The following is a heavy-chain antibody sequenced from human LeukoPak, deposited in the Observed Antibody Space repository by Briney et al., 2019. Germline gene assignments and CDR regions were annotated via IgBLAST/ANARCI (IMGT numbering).Heavy chain of an antibody. V-gene: IGHV4-34*01. CDR2: INHSGST. Sequence: SETLSLTCAVYGGSFSGYYWSWIRQPPGKGLEWIGEINHSGSTNYNPSLKSRVTISVDTSKNQFSLKLSSVTAADTAVYYCAIPSGSSMVRGAPPNRYYFDYWGQGTLVTVSS. CDR1: GGSFSGYY. D-gene: IGHD3-10*01. J-gene: IGHJ4*02. CDR3: AIPSGSSMVRGAPPNRYYFDY.